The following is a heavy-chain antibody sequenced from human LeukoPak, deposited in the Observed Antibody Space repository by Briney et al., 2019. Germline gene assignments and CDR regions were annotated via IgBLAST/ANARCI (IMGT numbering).Heavy chain of an antibody. CDR2: IIPILGIA. Sequence: GASVKVSCKASGGTFSSYAISWVRQAPGQGLEWMGRIIPILGIANYAQKFQGRVTITADKSTSTAYMELSSLRSEDTAVYYCARDSPSSSYYDFWSGYLSNFDYWGQGTLVTVSS. V-gene: IGHV1-69*04. CDR1: GGTFSSYA. CDR3: ARDSPSSSYYDFWSGYLSNFDY. J-gene: IGHJ4*02. D-gene: IGHD3-3*01.